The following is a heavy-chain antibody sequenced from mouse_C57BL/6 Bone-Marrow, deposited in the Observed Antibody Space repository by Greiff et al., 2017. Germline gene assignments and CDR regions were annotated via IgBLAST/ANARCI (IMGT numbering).Heavy chain of an antibody. Sequence: EVQLQQSGPELVKPGASVKISCKASGYTFTDYYMNWVKQSHGKCLAWIGDIHPNNGGTSYNQKFKGKATLTVDKSSSTAYMALRSLTSEGSAVYYCAPHYYGSSPYCAMGDWGQGASVTVSS. CDR2: IHPNNGGT. CDR3: APHYYGSSPYCAMGD. D-gene: IGHD1-1*01. CDR1: GYTFTDYY. J-gene: IGHJ4*01. V-gene: IGHV1-26*01.